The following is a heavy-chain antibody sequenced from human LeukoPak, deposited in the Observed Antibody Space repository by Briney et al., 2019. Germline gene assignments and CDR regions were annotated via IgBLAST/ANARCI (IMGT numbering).Heavy chain of an antibody. CDR1: GFTFSSYA. CDR2: IRYDGSNK. CDR3: ARESESYDSTGSTFHF. J-gene: IGHJ4*02. D-gene: IGHD3-22*01. Sequence: TGGSLRLSCAASGFTFSSYAMHWVRQAPGKGLEWVAFIRYDGSNKFYADSVKGRFTISRANSKNTLFLQMSSPGAGDTALYYCARESESYDSTGSTFHFWGQGTLVTVSS. V-gene: IGHV3-30*02.